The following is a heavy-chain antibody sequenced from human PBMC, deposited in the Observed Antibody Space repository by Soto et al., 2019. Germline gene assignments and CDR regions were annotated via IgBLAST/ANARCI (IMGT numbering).Heavy chain of an antibody. CDR2: ISYDGSNK. D-gene: IGHD6-6*01. V-gene: IGHV3-30-3*01. J-gene: IGHJ3*02. CDR1: GFTFSSYA. CDR3: AREGSIAARAYSFDI. Sequence: QVPLVESGGGVVQPGRSLRLSCAASGFTFSSYAMQWVRQAPGKGQEWVAVISYDGSNKYYADSVKGLFTISRDNPKNTLYLQLHSLRAEDTAVYYCAREGSIAARAYSFDIWGQGTMVTFSA.